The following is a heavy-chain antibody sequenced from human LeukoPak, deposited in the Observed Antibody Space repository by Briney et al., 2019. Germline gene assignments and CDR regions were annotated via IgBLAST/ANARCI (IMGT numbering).Heavy chain of an antibody. V-gene: IGHV3-21*01. D-gene: IGHD3-3*01. CDR1: GFTFSSYS. CDR2: ISSSSSYI. J-gene: IGHJ1*01. Sequence: GGSLRLSCAASGFTFSSYSMNWVRQAPGKGLEWVSSISSSSSYIYYADSVKGRFTISRDNAKNSLYLQMNSLRAEDTAVYYCAREREEGLLSSGGYFQHWGQGTLVTVSS. CDR3: AREREEGLLSSGGYFQH.